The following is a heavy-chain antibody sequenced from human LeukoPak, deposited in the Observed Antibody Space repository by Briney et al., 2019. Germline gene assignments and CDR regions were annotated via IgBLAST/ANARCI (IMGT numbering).Heavy chain of an antibody. CDR1: GYTFIAYY. Sequence: ASVKVSCKASGYTFIAYYMHWVRQAPGQGLEWMGWINPNSGGSNYAQKFHGRVTMTRDTSISTVYMELSRLKSDDTAVYYCARDGTRVYWGGGTLVTVSS. D-gene: IGHD1-26*01. CDR2: INPNSGGS. V-gene: IGHV1-2*02. CDR3: ARDGTRVY. J-gene: IGHJ4*02.